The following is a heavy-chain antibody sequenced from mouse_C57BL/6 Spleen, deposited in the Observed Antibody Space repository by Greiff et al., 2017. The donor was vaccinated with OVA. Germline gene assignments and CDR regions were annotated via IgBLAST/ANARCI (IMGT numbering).Heavy chain of an antibody. CDR2: INPYNGGT. D-gene: IGHD1-1*01. CDR1: GYTFTDYY. J-gene: IGHJ4*01. CDR3: ARVMKYGSSRVFYAMDY. V-gene: IGHV1-19*01. Sequence: EVQLQQSGPVLVKPGASVKMSCKASGYTFTDYYMNWVKQSHGKSLEWIGVINPYNGGTSYNQKFKGKATLTVDKSSSTAYMELNSLTSEDSAVYYCARVMKYGSSRVFYAMDYWGQGTSVTVSS.